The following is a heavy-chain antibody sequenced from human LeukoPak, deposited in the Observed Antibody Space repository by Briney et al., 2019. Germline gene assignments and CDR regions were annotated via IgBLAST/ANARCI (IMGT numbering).Heavy chain of an antibody. CDR2: IDPSDSYT. CDR3: ARYSVGPPVDF. D-gene: IGHD2-15*01. Sequence: GESLKISCKASGYNFTDYWISWVRQMPGKGPEWMGRIDPSDSYTNYSPSFQGHVTISADKSITTAYLQWRSLMASDTAMYYCARYSVGPPVDFWGRGTLVTVSS. V-gene: IGHV5-10-1*01. J-gene: IGHJ4*02. CDR1: GYNFTDYW.